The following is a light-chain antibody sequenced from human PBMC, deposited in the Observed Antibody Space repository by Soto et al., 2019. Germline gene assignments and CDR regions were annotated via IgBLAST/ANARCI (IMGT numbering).Light chain of an antibody. CDR1: SSDVGRYNY. J-gene: IGLJ1*01. CDR3: CSYAGRPYV. Sequence: QSVLTQLRSVSGSPGQSVTISCTGTSSDVGRYNYVSWYQQHPGKAPKLMIYDVSRRPSGVPDRFSGSKSGNTASLTISGLQAEDEADYYCCSYAGRPYVFGSGTKLTVL. CDR2: DVS. V-gene: IGLV2-11*01.